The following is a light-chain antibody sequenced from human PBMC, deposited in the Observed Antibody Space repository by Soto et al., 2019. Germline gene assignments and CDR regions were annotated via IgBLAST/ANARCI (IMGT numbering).Light chain of an antibody. CDR1: QSVSSY. CDR2: GAS. CDR3: QQYNTSPRT. Sequence: DILMTQSPATLSVSPGDRATISCRASQSVSSYLAWFQQKPGQAPKLLIYGASTWDTGIPSRFSGRGSGTDFTLTISSLQPEDVAAYYCQQYNTSPRTFGQGTKVEIK. V-gene: IGKV3-15*01. J-gene: IGKJ1*01.